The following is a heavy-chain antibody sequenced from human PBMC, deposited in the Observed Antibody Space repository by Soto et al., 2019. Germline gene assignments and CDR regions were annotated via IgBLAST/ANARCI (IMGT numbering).Heavy chain of an antibody. J-gene: IGHJ4*02. CDR2: ISDDGDKR. V-gene: IGHV3-30*18. CDR3: AKARVRIVGANSFDY. CDR1: GFTFSNYG. Sequence: EGSLRLSCVGSGFTFSNYGMHWVRQPPGKGLEWVALISDDGDKRYYADSVRGRLIISRDNSKDTLYLQMNSLGPDDTAVYFCAKARVRIVGANSFDYWGQGTPVTVS. D-gene: IGHD1-26*01.